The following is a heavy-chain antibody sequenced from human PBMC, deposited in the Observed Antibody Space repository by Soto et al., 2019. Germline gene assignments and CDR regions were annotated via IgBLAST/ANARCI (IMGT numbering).Heavy chain of an antibody. V-gene: IGHV3-21*01. CDR3: ARGIGYYGSGSYGGNWFDP. Sequence: GGSLRLSCAASGFTFSSYSMNWVRQAPGKGLEWVSSISSSSSYIYYADSVKGRFTISRDNAKNSLYLQMNSLRAEDTAVYYCARGIGYYGSGSYGGNWFDPWGQGTLVTVSS. D-gene: IGHD3-10*01. CDR2: ISSSSSYI. CDR1: GFTFSSYS. J-gene: IGHJ5*02.